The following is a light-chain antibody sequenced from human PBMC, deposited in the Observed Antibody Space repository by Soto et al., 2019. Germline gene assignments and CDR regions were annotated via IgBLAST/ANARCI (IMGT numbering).Light chain of an antibody. V-gene: IGKV3-20*01. CDR1: QSVSSSY. CDR3: LQYGNSPFT. J-gene: IGKJ3*01. Sequence: EMGLTQSPGTLSLSPGERATLSCRASQSVSSSYLAWYQQKPGQTPRLLIYGASSRATGIPDRFSGSGSGTDFTLTISRLEPEDFAVYYCLQYGNSPFTFGPGTKVDVK. CDR2: GAS.